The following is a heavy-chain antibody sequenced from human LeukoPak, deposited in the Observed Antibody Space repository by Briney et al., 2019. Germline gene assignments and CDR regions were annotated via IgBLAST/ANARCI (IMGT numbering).Heavy chain of an antibody. J-gene: IGHJ6*03. D-gene: IGHD6-6*01. CDR2: INHSGST. Sequence: PGGSLRLSCAASGFTLSSNYMSWIRQPPGKGLEWIGEINHSGSTNYNPSLKSRVTISVDTSKNQFSLKLSSVTAADTAVYYCARGKRWKAARPLGYYYYYMDVWGKGTTVTVSS. CDR1: GFTLSSNY. V-gene: IGHV4-34*01. CDR3: ARGKRWKAARPLGYYYYYMDV.